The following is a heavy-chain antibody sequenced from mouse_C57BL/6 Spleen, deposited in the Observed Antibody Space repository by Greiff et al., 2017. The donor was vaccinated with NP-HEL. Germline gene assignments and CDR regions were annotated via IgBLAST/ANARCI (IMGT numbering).Heavy chain of an antibody. J-gene: IGHJ3*01. V-gene: IGHV1-55*01. Sequence: QVQLQQPGAELVKPGASVKMSCKASGYTFTSYWITWVKQRPGQGLEWIGDIYPGSGSTNYNEKFKSKATLTVDTSSSTAYMQRSSLTSEDSAVYYCARDYGSSAWFAYWGQGTLVTVSA. CDR3: ARDYGSSAWFAY. CDR2: IYPGSGST. D-gene: IGHD1-1*01. CDR1: GYTFTSYW.